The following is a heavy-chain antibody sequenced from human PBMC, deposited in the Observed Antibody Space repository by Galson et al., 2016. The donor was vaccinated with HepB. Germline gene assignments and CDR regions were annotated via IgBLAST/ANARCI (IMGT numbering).Heavy chain of an antibody. CDR2: IYYTGRT. V-gene: IGHV4-39*01. CDR3: ARQIAAGGPEQSLYYYYGMDV. Sequence: SETLSLTCTVSGGSISSSSYYWGWIRQPPGKGLEWIGSIYYTGRTYYNPSLKSRVTMPVDTSKNQFSLKLSSVTATDTAVYYCARQIAAGGPEQSLYYYYGMDVWGQGTTVTVSS. CDR1: GGSISSSSYY. D-gene: IGHD6-13*01. J-gene: IGHJ6*02.